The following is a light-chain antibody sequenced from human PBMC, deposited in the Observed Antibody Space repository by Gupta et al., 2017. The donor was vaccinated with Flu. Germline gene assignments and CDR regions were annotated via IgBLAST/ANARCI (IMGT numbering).Light chain of an antibody. CDR1: QSVSSSY. V-gene: IGKV3-20*01. CDR3: QQYGSSPRT. Sequence: PGERATLSCRASQSVSSSYLAWYQQKPGQAPRLLIYGASSRATGIPDRFSGSGSGTDFTLTISRLEPEDFAVYYCQQYGSSPRTFGQGTKVEIK. CDR2: GAS. J-gene: IGKJ1*01.